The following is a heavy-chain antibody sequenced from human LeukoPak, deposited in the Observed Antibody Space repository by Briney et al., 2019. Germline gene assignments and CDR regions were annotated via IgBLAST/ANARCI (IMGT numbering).Heavy chain of an antibody. CDR3: ARWGGITRPYYFDY. V-gene: IGHV3-21*01. CDR1: GFTFSSYS. Sequence: PGGSLRLSCAASGFTFSSYSMNWVRQAPGKGLEWVSSISSSSSYIYYADSVKGRFTISRDNAKNSLYLQMNSLRAEDTAVYYCARWGGITRPYYFDYWGQGTLVTVSS. D-gene: IGHD1-20*01. CDR2: ISSSSSYI. J-gene: IGHJ4*02.